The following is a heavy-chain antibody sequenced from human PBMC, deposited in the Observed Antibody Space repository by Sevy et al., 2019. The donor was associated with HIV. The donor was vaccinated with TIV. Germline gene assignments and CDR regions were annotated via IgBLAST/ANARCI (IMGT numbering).Heavy chain of an antibody. Sequence: ASVKVSCKASGGSFSSYAISWVRQAPGQGLEWMGGIIPIFRKPNYAQRFQGRVTITADESTNTAYMELSSLTSDDTAVYYCARAHSNSWSYNFYYDMDVWGQGTTVTVSS. CDR1: GGSFSSYA. D-gene: IGHD6-13*01. V-gene: IGHV1-69*13. CDR3: ARAHSNSWSYNFYYDMDV. J-gene: IGHJ6*02. CDR2: IIPIFRKP.